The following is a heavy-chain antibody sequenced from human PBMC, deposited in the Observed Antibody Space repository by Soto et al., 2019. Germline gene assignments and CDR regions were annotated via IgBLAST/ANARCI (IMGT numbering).Heavy chain of an antibody. CDR1: GYTFTSYG. CDR2: ISAYNGNT. Sequence: VASVKVSGKASGYTFTSYGISWVRQAPGQGLEWMGWISAYNGNTNYAQKLQGRVTMTTDTSTSTAYMELRSLRSDDTAVYYCARDFSRYCSSTSCIGSDAFDIWG. V-gene: IGHV1-18*01. J-gene: IGHJ3*02. D-gene: IGHD2-2*01. CDR3: ARDFSRYCSSTSCIGSDAFDI.